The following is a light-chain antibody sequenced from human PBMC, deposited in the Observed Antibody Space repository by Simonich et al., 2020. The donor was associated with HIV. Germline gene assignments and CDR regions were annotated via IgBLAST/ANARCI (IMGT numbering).Light chain of an antibody. J-gene: IGKJ1*01. CDR1: RNILYNSNNKNY. V-gene: IGKV4-1*01. Sequence: DIVMTQSPDSLAVSLGERATINCKSSRNILYNSNNKNYLAWYQPNPGQPPNLLIYWASTRESGVPDRFSASGSGTDFTLTISSLQAEDVAVYYCQQYYTTPPTFGQGTKVEIK. CDR3: QQYYTTPPT. CDR2: WAS.